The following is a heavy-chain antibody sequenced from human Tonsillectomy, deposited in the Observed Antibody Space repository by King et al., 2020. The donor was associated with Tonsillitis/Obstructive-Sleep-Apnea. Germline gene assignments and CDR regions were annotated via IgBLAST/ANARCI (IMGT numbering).Heavy chain of an antibody. CDR1: GGSISSSSYY. Sequence: LQLQESGPGLVKPSETLSLTCTVSGGSISSSSYYWGWIRQPPGKGLEWIGSIYYSGSTYYNPSLKSRVTISVDTSKYQFSLKLSSVTAADTAVYYCAGLIAVAGTPVLWFDPWGQGTLVTVSS. CDR3: AGLIAVAGTPVLWFDP. D-gene: IGHD6-19*01. J-gene: IGHJ5*02. CDR2: IYYSGST. V-gene: IGHV4-39*01.